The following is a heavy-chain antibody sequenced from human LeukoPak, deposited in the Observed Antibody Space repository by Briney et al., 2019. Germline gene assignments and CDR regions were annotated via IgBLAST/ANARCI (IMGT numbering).Heavy chain of an antibody. J-gene: IGHJ5*02. V-gene: IGHV1-18*01. Sequence: ASVKVSCKASGYTFTTYGISWVRQAPGQGLEWMGWISAYNGNTNYAQKLQGRVTMTTDTSTSTAYMELRSLRSDDTAVYYCARATEYSSRVWCFDPWGQGTLVTVSS. CDR3: ARATEYSSRVWCFDP. D-gene: IGHD6-6*01. CDR1: GYTFTTYG. CDR2: ISAYNGNT.